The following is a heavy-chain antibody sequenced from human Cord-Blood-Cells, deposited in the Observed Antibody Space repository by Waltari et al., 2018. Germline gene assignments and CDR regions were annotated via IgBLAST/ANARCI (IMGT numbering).Heavy chain of an antibody. Sequence: QVQLVQSGAEVKKPGASVKVSCKASGYTFTSYYMHWVRQAPGQGLEWMGIINPSVGSTSYAQKFKGRVTMTRDTSTSTVYMELSSLRSEDTAVYYGAREVSVAGRSLDYWGQGTLVTVSS. J-gene: IGHJ4*02. CDR2: INPSVGST. CDR3: AREVSVAGRSLDY. V-gene: IGHV1-46*01. CDR1: GYTFTSYY. D-gene: IGHD6-19*01.